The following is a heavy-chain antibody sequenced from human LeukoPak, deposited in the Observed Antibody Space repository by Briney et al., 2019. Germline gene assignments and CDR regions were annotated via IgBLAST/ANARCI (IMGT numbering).Heavy chain of an antibody. D-gene: IGHD2-8*01. CDR1: GGSISSYY. V-gene: IGHV4-59*08. Sequence: TSETLSLTCTVSGGSISSYYWSWIRQPPGKGLEWIGYIYYSGSTNYNPSLKSRVTMSVDTSKNQFSLKLSSVTAADTAVYYCARHIYCTNGVCYPFDYWGQGTLVTVSS. J-gene: IGHJ4*02. CDR2: IYYSGST. CDR3: ARHIYCTNGVCYPFDY.